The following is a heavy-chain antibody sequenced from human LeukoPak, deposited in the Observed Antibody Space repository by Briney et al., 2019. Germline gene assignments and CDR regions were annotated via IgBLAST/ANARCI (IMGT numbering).Heavy chain of an antibody. CDR3: ARAQSYYYGSGVWFDP. V-gene: IGHV3-11*01. CDR1: GFTFSDYY. CDR2: ISSSGSTI. Sequence: GGSLRLSCAASGFTFSDYYMSWIRQAPGKGLEWVSYISSSGSTIYYADSEKGRFTISRDNAKNSLYLQMNSLRAEDTAVYYCARAQSYYYGSGVWFDPWGQGTLVTVSS. J-gene: IGHJ5*02. D-gene: IGHD3-10*01.